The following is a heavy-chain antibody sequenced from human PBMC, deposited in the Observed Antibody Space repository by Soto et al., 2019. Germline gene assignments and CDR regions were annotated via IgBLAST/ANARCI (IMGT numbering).Heavy chain of an antibody. CDR3: ARALRGGYGMDV. V-gene: IGHV3-74*01. D-gene: IGHD3-16*01. CDR1: GFMFSSYW. Sequence: EVQLVESGGGLVQPGGSLRLSCAASGFMFSSYWMHWVRQAPGKGLVWVSRIRYDGSITNYADSVKGRSTISRDDAKNTVYLQMNSLRAEDTAVYYCARALRGGYGMDVWGQGTTVTVSS. J-gene: IGHJ6*02. CDR2: IRYDGSIT.